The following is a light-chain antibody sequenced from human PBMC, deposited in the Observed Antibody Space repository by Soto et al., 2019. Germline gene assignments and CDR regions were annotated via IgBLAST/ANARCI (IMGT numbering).Light chain of an antibody. J-gene: IGLJ1*01. V-gene: IGLV2-14*01. CDR2: DVS. CDR1: SSDVGGYNY. CDR3: SYYTSSSTPPYV. Sequence: QSVLNQPASVSGSPGQSITISCTGTSSDVGGYNYVSWYQQHPGKAPKLMIYDVSNRPSEDSNRFSGSKSGNTATLTISGLQAEDEADYYCSYYTSSSTPPYVFGTGNKVTVL.